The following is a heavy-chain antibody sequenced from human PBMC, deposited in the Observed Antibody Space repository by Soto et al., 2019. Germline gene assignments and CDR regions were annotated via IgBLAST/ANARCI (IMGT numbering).Heavy chain of an antibody. CDR3: ARDFLHRPPWGRATDQFTYYGVDV. CDR1: GYTFISYA. D-gene: IGHD7-27*01. Sequence: ASVKVSCKASGYTFISYAISWVRQVPGQGLEWMGRVSPYSGNTDSAQKFQGRVTMTTDTSTNTAYMDLRNLRSDETAVYFCARDFLHRPPWGRATDQFTYYGVDVWGQ. J-gene: IGHJ6*02. CDR2: VSPYSGNT. V-gene: IGHV1-18*01.